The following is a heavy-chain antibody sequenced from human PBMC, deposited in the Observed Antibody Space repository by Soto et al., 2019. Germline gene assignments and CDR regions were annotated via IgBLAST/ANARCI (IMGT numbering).Heavy chain of an antibody. J-gene: IGHJ6*02. V-gene: IGHV4-4*02. D-gene: IGHD2-15*01. CDR1: GGSISRSNR. Sequence: SETLSLTCAVSGGSISRSNRWRWVRQPPGKGLEWIGQIHHSGSTNYNPSLKSRVTISVDKSKNQFSLKLSSVTAADTAVYYCARAGRGYCSGGSCYSGLYGMDVWGQGTTVT. CDR3: ARAGRGYCSGGSCYSGLYGMDV. CDR2: IHHSGST.